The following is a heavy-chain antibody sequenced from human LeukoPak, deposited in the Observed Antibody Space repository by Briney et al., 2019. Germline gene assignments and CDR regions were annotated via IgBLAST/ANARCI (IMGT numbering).Heavy chain of an antibody. Sequence: PSETLSLTCAVYGGSFSGYHWSWIRQPPGKGLEWIGEINHSGSTNYNPSLKSRVTISVDTSKNQFSLKLSSVTAADTAVYYCARRGRPRNVRGYSGYDYYYGMDVWGQGTTVTVSS. V-gene: IGHV4-34*01. J-gene: IGHJ6*02. CDR1: GGSFSGYH. D-gene: IGHD5-12*01. CDR3: ARRGRPRNVRGYSGYDYYYGMDV. CDR2: INHSGST.